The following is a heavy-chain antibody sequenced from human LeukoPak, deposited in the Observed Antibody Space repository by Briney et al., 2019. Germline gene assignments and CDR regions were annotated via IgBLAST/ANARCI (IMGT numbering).Heavy chain of an antibody. CDR1: GYSISSGYY. V-gene: IGHV4-38-2*01. CDR2: IYHSGST. CDR3: ARHIAVAALGFDP. J-gene: IGHJ5*02. Sequence: SETLSLTCAVSGYSISSGYYWGWIRQPPGKGLEGIGSIYHSGSTYYNPSLKSRVTISVDTSKNQFSLKPSSVTAAHTAVYYCARHIAVAALGFDPWGQGTLVTVSS. D-gene: IGHD6-19*01.